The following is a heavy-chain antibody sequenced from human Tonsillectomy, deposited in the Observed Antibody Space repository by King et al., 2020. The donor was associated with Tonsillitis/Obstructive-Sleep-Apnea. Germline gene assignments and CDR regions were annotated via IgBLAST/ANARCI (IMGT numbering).Heavy chain of an antibody. V-gene: IGHV3-20*01. CDR3: ARDRGTYGSGALDY. Sequence: VQLVESGGGVVRPGGSLRLSCAASGFTFDDYGMSWVRQAPGKGLAWVSGINWNGGSTGYADSVKGRFTISRDHAKNSLYLQMNSLRAEDTALYDCARDRGTYGSGALDYWGQGTLVTVSS. J-gene: IGHJ4*02. CDR1: GFTFDDYG. CDR2: INWNGGST. D-gene: IGHD3-10*01.